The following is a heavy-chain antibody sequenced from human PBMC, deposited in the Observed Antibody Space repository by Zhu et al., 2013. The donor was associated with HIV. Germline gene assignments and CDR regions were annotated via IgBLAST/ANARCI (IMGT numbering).Heavy chain of an antibody. V-gene: IGHV1-69*06. CDR3: ARGRSVTTYYYYYYGMDV. J-gene: IGHJ6*02. Sequence: QVQLVQSGAEVKKPGSSVKVSCKASGGTFSSYAISWVRQAPGQGLEWMGGIIPIFGTANYAQKFQGRVTITADKSTSTAYMELSSLRSEDTAVYYCARGRSVTTYYYYYYGMDVWGQGTTVTVSS. CDR1: GGTFSSYA. D-gene: IGHD4-17*01. CDR2: IIPIFGTA.